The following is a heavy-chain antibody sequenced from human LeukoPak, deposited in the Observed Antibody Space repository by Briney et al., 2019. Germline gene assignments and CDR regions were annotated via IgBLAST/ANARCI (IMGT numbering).Heavy chain of an antibody. V-gene: IGHV3-30*18. D-gene: IGHD3-22*01. Sequence: GGSLRLSCAASGFTFNNYGMHWVRQAPGKGLEWVAALSHDGNNEFYADSVKGRFTISRDNSKSTLYLQMNSLRAGDTATFYCAKDNYYGSSAVIDYWGQGALVTVSS. CDR3: AKDNYYGSSAVIDY. CDR2: LSHDGNNE. CDR1: GFTFNNYG. J-gene: IGHJ4*02.